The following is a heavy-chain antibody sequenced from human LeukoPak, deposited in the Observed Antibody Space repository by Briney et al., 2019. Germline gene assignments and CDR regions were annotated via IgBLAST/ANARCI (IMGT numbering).Heavy chain of an antibody. CDR1: GFTVSSNY. D-gene: IGHD4-17*01. Sequence: GGSLRLSCAASGFTVSSNYMSWVRQAPGKGLEWVSVIYSGGSTYYADSVKGRLTISRDNSKNTLYLQMNSLRAEDTAVYYCAREIRRTVTTDYYYYMDVWGKGTTVTISS. CDR2: IYSGGST. V-gene: IGHV3-66*01. J-gene: IGHJ6*03. CDR3: AREIRRTVTTDYYYYMDV.